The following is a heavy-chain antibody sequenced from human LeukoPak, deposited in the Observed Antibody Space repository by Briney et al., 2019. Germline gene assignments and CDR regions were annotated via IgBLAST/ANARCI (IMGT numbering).Heavy chain of an antibody. Sequence: ASVKVSCKASGYTFTGHYMHWVRQAPGQGLEWMGWINPNSGGTNYAQKFQGRVTMTRDTSISTAYMELSRLRSDDTAVYYCARGDYYDSSGYYSYFDYWGQGTLVTVSS. V-gene: IGHV1-2*02. D-gene: IGHD3-22*01. CDR2: INPNSGGT. CDR1: GYTFTGHY. J-gene: IGHJ4*02. CDR3: ARGDYYDSSGYYSYFDY.